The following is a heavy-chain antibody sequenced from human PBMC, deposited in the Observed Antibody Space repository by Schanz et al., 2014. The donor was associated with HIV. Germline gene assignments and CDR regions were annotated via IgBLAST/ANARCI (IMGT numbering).Heavy chain of an antibody. CDR3: AKRGPAAWDYFDS. CDR1: GFTYSSYW. J-gene: IGHJ4*02. Sequence: VQLVESGGGLEQPGGSLGLSCAASGFTYSSYWMSWVRQAPGKGLEWVSTIGGTNTHYAESVEGRFTVSRDNSKDTLFLQMNSLRVDDTAVYYCAKRGPAAWDYFDSWGQGTLVTVSS. V-gene: IGHV3-23*04. D-gene: IGHD6-13*01. CDR2: IGGTNT.